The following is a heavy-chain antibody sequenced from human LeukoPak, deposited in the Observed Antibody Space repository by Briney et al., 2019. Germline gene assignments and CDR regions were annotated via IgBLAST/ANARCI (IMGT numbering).Heavy chain of an antibody. D-gene: IGHD3-22*01. CDR2: IGTAGDT. J-gene: IGHJ5*02. CDR1: GFTFSSYD. CDR3: ARDLGQYYDTSDNWFDP. V-gene: IGHV3-13*01. Sequence: PGGSLRFSCAASGFTFSSYDMHWVRQATGKGLEWVSAIGTAGDTYYPGSVKGRFTISRENAKNSLYLQMNSLRAGDTAVYYCARDLGQYYDTSDNWFDPWGQGTLVTVSS.